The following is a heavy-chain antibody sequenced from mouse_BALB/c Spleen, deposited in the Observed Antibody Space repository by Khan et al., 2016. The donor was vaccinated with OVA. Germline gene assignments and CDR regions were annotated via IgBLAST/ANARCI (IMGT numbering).Heavy chain of an antibody. D-gene: IGHD3-3*01. V-gene: IGHV1S81*02. Sequence: QVQLKQSGAELVKPGASVKLSCKASGYAFTNYQMYWVKQRPGQGLEWIGEINPSNGGTNFNEKFKSKATLTVDKSSSTAYMQLSSLTSEDSAVYYYTREGDGGFAYWGQGTLVTVSA. J-gene: IGHJ3*01. CDR3: TREGDGGFAY. CDR2: INPSNGGT. CDR1: GYAFTNYQ.